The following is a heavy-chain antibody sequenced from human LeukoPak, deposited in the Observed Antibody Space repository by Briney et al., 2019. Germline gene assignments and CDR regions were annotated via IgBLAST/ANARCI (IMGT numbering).Heavy chain of an antibody. D-gene: IGHD2/OR15-2a*01. CDR3: AREGHTTGWPPFDF. J-gene: IGHJ4*02. Sequence: GASLNISCAASGFSFSSYEMNWVRQAPGKGLEWVSHSNRRGSTTYYADSVRGRFTISRDNAKNSLYLQMNSLRAEDTAVYYCAREGHTTGWPPFDFWGQGTLVTVSS. CDR2: SNRRGSTT. V-gene: IGHV3-48*03. CDR1: GFSFSSYE.